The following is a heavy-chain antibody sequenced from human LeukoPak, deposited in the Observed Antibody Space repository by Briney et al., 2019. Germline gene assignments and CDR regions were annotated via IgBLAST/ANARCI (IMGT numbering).Heavy chain of an antibody. CDR1: GYTFTSYD. D-gene: IGHD6-19*01. CDR3: ARVGSDSSGWRRFDY. V-gene: IGHV1-8*02. Sequence: ASVKVSCKASGYTFTSYDINWVRQATGQGLEWMGWMNPNSGNTGYAQKFQGRVTMTRDTSISTAYMELSRLRSDDTAVHYCARVGSDSSGWRRFDYWGQGTLVTVSS. J-gene: IGHJ4*02. CDR2: MNPNSGNT.